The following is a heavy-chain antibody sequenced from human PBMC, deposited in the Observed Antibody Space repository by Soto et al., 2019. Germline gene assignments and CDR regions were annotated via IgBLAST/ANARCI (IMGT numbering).Heavy chain of an antibody. Sequence: PGGSLRLSCAASGFTFGSYAMSWVRQAPGKGLEWVSSMNGGGGSTYYAESVQGRFTISRDNSKNTLYLQMNSLRVEDTAVYYCAKGYRWLQFDYWGQGTRGTSPQ. CDR1: GFTFGSYA. CDR2: MNGGGGST. J-gene: IGHJ4*02. CDR3: AKGYRWLQFDY. V-gene: IGHV3-23*01. D-gene: IGHD5-12*01.